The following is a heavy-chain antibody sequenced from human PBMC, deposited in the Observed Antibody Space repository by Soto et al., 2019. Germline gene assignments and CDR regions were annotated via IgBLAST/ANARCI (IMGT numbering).Heavy chain of an antibody. V-gene: IGHV6-1*01. D-gene: IGHD5-12*01. CDR1: GDSVSSSTAS. J-gene: IGHJ4*02. CDR3: AKGDNLGPKTGYAFDS. CDR2: TYFRSKWYN. Sequence: PSQTLSLPCAISGDSVSSSTASWNWIRQSPSRGLEWLGRTYFRSKWYNDYAVSVKSRIIINPDTSNNQFSLQLNSVTPEDTAVYFCAKGDNLGPKTGYAFDSWGQGIMVTVSS.